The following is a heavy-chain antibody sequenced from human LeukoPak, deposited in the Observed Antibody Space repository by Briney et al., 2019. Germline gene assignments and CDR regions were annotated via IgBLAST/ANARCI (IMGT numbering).Heavy chain of an antibody. D-gene: IGHD2-8*02. CDR1: GGSISSYY. CDR3: ASGLVVTHYLYFDL. V-gene: IGHV4-4*07. J-gene: IGHJ2*01. CDR2: IYTSGST. Sequence: PSETLSLTCTVSGGSISSYYWSWIRQPAGKGLEWIGRIYTSGSTNYNPSLKSRATMSVDTSKNQFSLKLSSVTAADTAVYYCASGLVVTHYLYFDLWGRGTLVTVSS.